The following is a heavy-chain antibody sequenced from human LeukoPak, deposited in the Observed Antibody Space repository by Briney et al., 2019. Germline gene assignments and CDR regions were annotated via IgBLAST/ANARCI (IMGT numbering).Heavy chain of an antibody. V-gene: IGHV3-74*01. CDR1: GFTFSSYW. J-gene: IGHJ4*02. D-gene: IGHD3-9*01. Sequence: GGSLRLSCAASGFTFSSYWMHWLRQAPGKGLVWVSRVNSDGSSTSYADSVKGRFTISRDNAKNTLYLQMNSLRAEDTAVYYCARETLLTGKDYRGQGTLVTVSS. CDR3: ARETLLTGKDY. CDR2: VNSDGSST.